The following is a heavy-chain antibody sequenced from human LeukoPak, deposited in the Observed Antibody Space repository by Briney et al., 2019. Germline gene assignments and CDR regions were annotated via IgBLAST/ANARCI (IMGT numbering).Heavy chain of an antibody. CDR3: TRDALYGDPSYYYMDV. Sequence: GGSLRLSCAASGFTFNGFWMSWVRQAPGKGLEWVANIKQDGSDIYYLGSVRGRFTISRDNAMNSLYLQMNSLGAEDTAVYYCTRDALYGDPSYYYMDVWGKGTTVTASS. CDR1: GFTFNGFW. J-gene: IGHJ6*03. D-gene: IGHD4-17*01. V-gene: IGHV3-7*01. CDR2: IKQDGSDI.